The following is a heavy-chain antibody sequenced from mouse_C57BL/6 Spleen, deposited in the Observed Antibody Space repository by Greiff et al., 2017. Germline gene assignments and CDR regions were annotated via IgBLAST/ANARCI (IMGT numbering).Heavy chain of an antibody. Sequence: EVKLVESEGGLVQPGSSMKLSCTASGFTFSDYYMAWVRQVPEKGLEWVANINYDGSSTYYLDSLKSRFIISRDNAKNILYLQMSSLKSEDTATYYCAVGDSSGYGFAYWGQGTLVTVSA. CDR2: INYDGSST. J-gene: IGHJ3*01. CDR1: GFTFSDYY. D-gene: IGHD3-2*02. CDR3: AVGDSSGYGFAY. V-gene: IGHV5-16*01.